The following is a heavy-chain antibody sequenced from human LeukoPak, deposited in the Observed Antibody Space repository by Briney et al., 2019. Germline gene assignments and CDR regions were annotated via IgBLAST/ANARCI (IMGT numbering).Heavy chain of an antibody. Sequence: GESLKISCKGSGYSFSNYYIDWVRQMPGKGLEWMGVMYPGGSDIRYSPSFQGQVTISADKSIGTAYLQWSSLKASDSAMYYCASRTGSYYPFDSWGQGPLVTVSS. D-gene: IGHD1-26*01. CDR3: ASRTGSYYPFDS. CDR1: GYSFSNYY. J-gene: IGHJ4*02. CDR2: MYPGGSDI. V-gene: IGHV5-51*01.